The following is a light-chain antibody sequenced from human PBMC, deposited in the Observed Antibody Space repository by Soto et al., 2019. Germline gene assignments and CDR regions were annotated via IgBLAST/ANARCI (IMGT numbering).Light chain of an antibody. Sequence: QSALTQPASVSGSPGQSITISCTGTSSDVGGYNYVSWYQQHPGKVPKLMIYEVFRRPSGISDLFSGSKSGNTASLTISGLQAEDEADYYCCSYTTTSTFVFGGGTQLTVL. J-gene: IGLJ2*01. V-gene: IGLV2-14*03. CDR2: EVF. CDR1: SSDVGGYNY. CDR3: CSYTTTSTFV.